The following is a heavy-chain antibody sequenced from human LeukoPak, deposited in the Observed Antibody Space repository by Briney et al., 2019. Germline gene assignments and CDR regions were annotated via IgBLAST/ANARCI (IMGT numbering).Heavy chain of an antibody. J-gene: IGHJ4*02. V-gene: IGHV3-30*04. Sequence: EGSLRLSCAASGFTFSSYAMHWVRQAPGKGLEWVAVISYDGSNKYYADSVKGRFTISRDNSKNTLYLQMNSLRAEDTAVYYCARDRAKWLDYWGQGTLVTVSS. CDR1: GFTFSSYA. CDR3: ARDRAKWLDY. CDR2: ISYDGSNK. D-gene: IGHD5-12*01.